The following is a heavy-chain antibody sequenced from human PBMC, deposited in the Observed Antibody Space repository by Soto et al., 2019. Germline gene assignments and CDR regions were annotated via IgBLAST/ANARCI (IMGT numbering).Heavy chain of an antibody. CDR1: GYSISSGYY. CDR3: ARGGDDLWSGYTYYFDY. Sequence: SETLSLTCAVSGYSISSGYYWGWIRQPPGKGLEWIVSIYHSGSTYYNPSIKSRVTISVDTSKNQFSLKLSSVTAADTAVYYCARGGDDLWSGYTYYFDYWGQGTTVTVSS. CDR2: IYHSGST. V-gene: IGHV4-38-2*01. J-gene: IGHJ4*03. D-gene: IGHD3-3*01.